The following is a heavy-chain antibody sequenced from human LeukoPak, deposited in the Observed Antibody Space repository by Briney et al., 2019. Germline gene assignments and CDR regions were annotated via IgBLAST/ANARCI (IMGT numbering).Heavy chain of an antibody. Sequence: GGSLRLSCVASGFNFSDYYMSWIRLTPGKGLEWVSLISWGGGSTYYADSVKGRFTISRDNSKNSLYLQMNSLRTEDTALYYCAKDSSSSYFDYWGQGTLVTVSS. CDR2: ISWGGGST. J-gene: IGHJ4*02. CDR3: AKDSSSSYFDY. V-gene: IGHV3-43*01. CDR1: GFNFSDYY. D-gene: IGHD6-13*01.